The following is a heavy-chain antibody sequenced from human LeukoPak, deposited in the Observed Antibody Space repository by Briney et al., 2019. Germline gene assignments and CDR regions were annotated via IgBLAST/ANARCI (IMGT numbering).Heavy chain of an antibody. J-gene: IGHJ4*02. CDR1: GYTFPSYF. V-gene: IGHV1-46*01. Sequence: ASVKVSCTASGYTFPSYFMHWVRQAPGQGLEWMGIINPTGGSTTYAQKFQGRVAMTRDTSTSTVYMELSSLRSDDTAVYYCARTAARRFDYWGQGTLVTVSS. CDR2: INPTGGST. CDR3: ARTAARRFDY. D-gene: IGHD6-6*01.